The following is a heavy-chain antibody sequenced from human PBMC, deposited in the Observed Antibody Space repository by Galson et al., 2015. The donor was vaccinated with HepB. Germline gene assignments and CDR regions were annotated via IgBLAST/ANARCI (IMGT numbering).Heavy chain of an antibody. CDR3: VGGRVQSGSYVDY. Sequence: SVKVSCKVSGYTLTELSMHWVRQAPGKGLGWMGGFDPEDGETIYAQKFQGRVTMTEDTSTDTAYMELSSLRSEDTAVYYCVGGRVQSGSYVDYWGQGTLVTVSS. J-gene: IGHJ4*02. CDR2: FDPEDGET. D-gene: IGHD1-26*01. V-gene: IGHV1-24*01. CDR1: GYTLTELS.